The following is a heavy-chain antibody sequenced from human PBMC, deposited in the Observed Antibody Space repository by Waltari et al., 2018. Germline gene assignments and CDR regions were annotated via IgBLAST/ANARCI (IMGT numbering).Heavy chain of an antibody. V-gene: IGHV4-59*01. Sequence: QVQLQESGPGLVKPSETLSLTCTVSGGSISSYYWSWIRQPPGKGLEWIGYIYYSGSTNYNPSPKSRVTISVDTSKNQFSLKLSSVTAADTAVYYCARVRQLDYYYYYMDVWGKGTTVTVSS. CDR1: GGSISSYY. CDR3: ARVRQLDYYYYYMDV. D-gene: IGHD6-13*01. J-gene: IGHJ6*03. CDR2: IYYSGST.